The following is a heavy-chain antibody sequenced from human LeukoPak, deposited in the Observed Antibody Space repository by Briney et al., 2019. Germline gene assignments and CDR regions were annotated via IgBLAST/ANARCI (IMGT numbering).Heavy chain of an antibody. CDR1: GYTFTSYT. J-gene: IGHJ3*02. D-gene: IGHD6-13*01. CDR3: ARGSSTWSNAFDT. Sequence: ASVKVSCKASGYTFTSYTMHWVRQAPGQRLEWMGLINVDKGNTKYSQKFQDRVIISRDTSASTAYMELSSLRSEDTAVFYCARGSSTWSNAFDTWGQGTMVTVSS. CDR2: INVDKGNT. V-gene: IGHV1-3*01.